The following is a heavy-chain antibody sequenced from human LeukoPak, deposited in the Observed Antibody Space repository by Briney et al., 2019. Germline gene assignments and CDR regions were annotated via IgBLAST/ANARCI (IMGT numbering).Heavy chain of an antibody. J-gene: IGHJ4*02. CDR2: IKSKSDGGTT. CDR3: VTEGRFTLSFDY. V-gene: IGHV3-15*01. D-gene: IGHD3-3*01. Sequence: PGGSLRLSCAASGFTFSNAWMSWVRQAPGRGLEWVGRIKSKSDGGTTDYAAPVKGRFTISRDDSKKTLCLQMNSLTTEDTAVYYCVTEGRFTLSFDYWGQGTLVTVSS. CDR1: GFTFSNAW.